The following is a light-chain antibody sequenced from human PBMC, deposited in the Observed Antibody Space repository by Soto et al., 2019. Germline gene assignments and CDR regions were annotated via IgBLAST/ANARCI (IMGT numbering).Light chain of an antibody. J-gene: IGKJ4*01. CDR2: DAS. CDR1: QDINKY. V-gene: IGKV1-33*01. Sequence: DIQMTQSPSSLSASVGDRVTITCQASQDINKYLNWYQQKPGKIPKLLIYDASTLETGVPSRFSGSWSGTHFTLTISTLQPEDIATCYCQHQAFGGGTKVEIK. CDR3: QHQA.